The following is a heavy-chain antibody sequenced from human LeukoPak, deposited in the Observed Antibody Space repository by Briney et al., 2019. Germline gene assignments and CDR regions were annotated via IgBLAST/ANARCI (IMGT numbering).Heavy chain of an antibody. J-gene: IGHJ4*02. CDR1: GFTFSNYA. CDR2: VSASGSTS. D-gene: IGHD5-24*01. V-gene: IGHV3-23*01. CDR3: VTMASNVFHY. Sequence: GGSLRLSCVASGFTFSNYAMSWVRQAPGKGLEWVSTVSASGSTSYYAESVKGRFTISRDNSRDTLYLQMNILRAQDTAVYYCVTMASNVFHYWGQGTLVTVSS.